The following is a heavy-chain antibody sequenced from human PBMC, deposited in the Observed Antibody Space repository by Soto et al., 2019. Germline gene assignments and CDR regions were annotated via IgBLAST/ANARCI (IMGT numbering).Heavy chain of an antibody. CDR2: FSGRGGST. CDR3: AKGGTVTVDY. V-gene: IGHV3-23*01. J-gene: IGHJ4*02. CDR1: GFTISSHG. Sequence: GSLRLSCAASGFTISSHGMSWVRQAPGKGLEWVSSFSGRGGSTYYADSVKGRFTISRDKSKNTLYLQMNSLRVEDTALYYCAKGGTVTVDYWGQGTQVTVSS. D-gene: IGHD4-4*01.